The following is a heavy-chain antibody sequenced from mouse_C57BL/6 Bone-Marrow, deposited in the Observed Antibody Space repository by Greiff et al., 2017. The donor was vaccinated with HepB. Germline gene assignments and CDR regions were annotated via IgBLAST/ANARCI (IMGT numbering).Heavy chain of an antibody. V-gene: IGHV5-15*01. CDR2: ISNLAYSI. J-gene: IGHJ3*01. D-gene: IGHD1-1*01. CDR1: GFTFSDYG. CDR3: ARHGDYGSSYAWCAY. Sequence: EVQVVESGGGLVQPGGSLKLSCAASGFTFSDYGMAWVRQAPRKGPEWVAFISNLAYSIHYADTVTGRFTISRENAKSTLYLEMSSLRSEDTAMYYCARHGDYGSSYAWCAYWGQGTLVTVSA.